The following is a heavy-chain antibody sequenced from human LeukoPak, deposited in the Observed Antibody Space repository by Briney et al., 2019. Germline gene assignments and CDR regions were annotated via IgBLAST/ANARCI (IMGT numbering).Heavy chain of an antibody. V-gene: IGHV1-69*04. CDR3: ARDPSIVGATKSLDY. J-gene: IGHJ4*02. Sequence: SVKVSCKASGGSFSSYVITWVRQAPGQGLEWTGRIIPVLGVSNFAQKFQGRVTITADKSTSTAYMELRSLRSDDTAVYYCARDPSIVGATKSLDYWGQGTLVTVSS. D-gene: IGHD1-26*01. CDR1: GGSFSSYV. CDR2: IIPVLGVS.